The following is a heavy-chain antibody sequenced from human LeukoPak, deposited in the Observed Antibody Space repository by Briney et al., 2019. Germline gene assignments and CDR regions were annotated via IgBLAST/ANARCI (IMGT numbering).Heavy chain of an antibody. J-gene: IGHJ6*03. CDR2: IIPIFGTA. CDR3: ARVKNTAMPWDYYYYMDV. V-gene: IGHV1-69*05. Sequence: ASVKVSCKASGGTFSSYAISWVRQAPGQGLEWMGGIIPIFGTANYAQKFQGRVTITTDESTSTAYMELSSLRSEDTAVYYCARVKNTAMPWDYYYYMDVWGKGTTVTVSS. D-gene: IGHD5-18*01. CDR1: GGTFSSYA.